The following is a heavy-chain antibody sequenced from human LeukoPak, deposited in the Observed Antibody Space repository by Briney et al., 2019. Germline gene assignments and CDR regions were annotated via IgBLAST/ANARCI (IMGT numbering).Heavy chain of an antibody. Sequence: PGGSLRLSCVVSGLIVTRDYMSWVRQAPGKGLEWVSAIYSGGSTYYADSVKGRFTISRDNSKNTLYLQMNSLRAADMAVYYCASLGYWGQGTLVTVSS. CDR2: IYSGGST. CDR3: ASLGY. J-gene: IGHJ4*02. CDR1: GLIVTRDY. V-gene: IGHV3-66*02.